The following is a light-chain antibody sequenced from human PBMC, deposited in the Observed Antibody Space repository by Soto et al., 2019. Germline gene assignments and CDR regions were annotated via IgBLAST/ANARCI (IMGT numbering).Light chain of an antibody. CDR1: RSDVGGYNY. V-gene: IGLV2-14*01. CDR3: SSYTSSSNHVV. CDR2: QVS. J-gene: IGLJ2*01. Sequence: QSALTQPASVSGSPGQSITISCTGTRSDVGGYNYVSWYQQHPGKAPKLMIYQVSNRPSGVSNRFSGSKSGNAASLTVSGLQAGDEAHYYCSSYTSSSNHVVFGGGTKLTVL.